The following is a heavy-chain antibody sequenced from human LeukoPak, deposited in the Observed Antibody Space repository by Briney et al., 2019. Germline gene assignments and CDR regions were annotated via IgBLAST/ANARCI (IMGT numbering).Heavy chain of an antibody. CDR2: ISNSGDST. V-gene: IGHV3-23*01. Sequence: GGSLRLSCAASGFTFTTYAMSWVRQAPGEGLEWVSGISNSGDSTYYSDSLKGRFTISRDNSKNTLHLQMSNLRADDTALYYCVKDRCDGTTCPEVWGQGTLVTVSP. D-gene: IGHD2-2*01. J-gene: IGHJ4*02. CDR3: VKDRCDGTTCPEV. CDR1: GFTFTTYA.